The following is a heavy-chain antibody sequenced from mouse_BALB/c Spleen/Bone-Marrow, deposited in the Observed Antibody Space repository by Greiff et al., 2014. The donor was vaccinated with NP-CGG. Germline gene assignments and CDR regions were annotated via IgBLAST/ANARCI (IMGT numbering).Heavy chain of an antibody. CDR1: GFDFSRYW. D-gene: IGHD1-2*01. V-gene: IGHV4-1*02. J-gene: IGHJ3*01. Sequence: VESGGSLKLSCAASGFDFSRYWMSWVRQAPGKGLEWIGEINPDSSTLNYTPSLKDKSIISRDNAKNTLYLEMNIVRSEDTALYYCARRHYYGFFAYWGQGTLLTVSA. CDR2: INPDSSTL. CDR3: ARRHYYGFFAY.